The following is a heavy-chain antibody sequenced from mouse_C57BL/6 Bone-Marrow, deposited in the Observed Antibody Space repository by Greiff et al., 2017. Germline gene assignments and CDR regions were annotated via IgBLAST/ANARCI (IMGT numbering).Heavy chain of an antibody. CDR2: ISSGGSYT. V-gene: IGHV5-6*02. Sequence: EVMLVESGGDLVKPGGSLKLSCAASGFTFSSYGMSWVRQTPDKRLEWVATISSGGSYTYYPDSVKGRFTLSGDNAKNTLYLQMSSLKSEDTAIDYCARRYGSGYGFAYWGQGTLVTVSS. J-gene: IGHJ3*01. CDR3: ARRYGSGYGFAY. CDR1: GFTFSSYG. D-gene: IGHD1-1*01.